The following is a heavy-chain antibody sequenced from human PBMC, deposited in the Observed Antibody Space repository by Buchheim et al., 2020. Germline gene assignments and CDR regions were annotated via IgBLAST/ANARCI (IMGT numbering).Heavy chain of an antibody. J-gene: IGHJ4*02. V-gene: IGHV4-31*03. D-gene: IGHD2-8*01. CDR1: GGSISSGGYH. CDR3: ATYYSNEGGRGN. CDR2: PYYSGNV. Sequence: QLQESGPGLVKPSQTLSLTCSVSGGSISSGGYHWSWIRQHPGKGLEWIGCPYYSGNVYYNPSLKSRATISKDMSKNQFSLMLNSVTAADTAVYYCATYYSNEGGRGNWGQGTL.